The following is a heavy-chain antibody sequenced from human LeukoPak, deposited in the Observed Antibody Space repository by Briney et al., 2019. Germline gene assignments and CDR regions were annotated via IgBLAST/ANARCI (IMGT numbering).Heavy chain of an antibody. D-gene: IGHD6-13*01. V-gene: IGHV3-23*01. Sequence: GGPLRLSCAASGFTFSSYAMSWVRQAPGKGLEWVSAISGSGGSTYYADSVKGRFTISRDNSKNTLYLQMNSLRAEDTAVYYCAKWYSSSWYYYDYYGMDVWGQGTTVTVSS. CDR3: AKWYSSSWYYYDYYGMDV. J-gene: IGHJ6*02. CDR2: ISGSGGST. CDR1: GFTFSSYA.